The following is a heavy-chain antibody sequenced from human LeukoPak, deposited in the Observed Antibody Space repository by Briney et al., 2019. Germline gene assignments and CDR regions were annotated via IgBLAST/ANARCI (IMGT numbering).Heavy chain of an antibody. CDR1: GFTFSSYW. J-gene: IGHJ2*01. CDR3: ARDGSSGSWRYFDL. Sequence: PGGSLRLSCAASGFTFSSYWMSWVRQAPGKGLEWVANIKQDGSEKYYVDSVKGRFTISRDNAKNSLYLQMNSLRAEDTAVYYCARDGSSGSWRYFDLWGRGTLVTVSS. V-gene: IGHV3-7*01. CDR2: IKQDGSEK. D-gene: IGHD1-26*01.